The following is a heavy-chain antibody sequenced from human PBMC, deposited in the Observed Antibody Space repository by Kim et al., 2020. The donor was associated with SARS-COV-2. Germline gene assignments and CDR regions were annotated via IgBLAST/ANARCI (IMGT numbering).Heavy chain of an antibody. Sequence: SETLSLTCAVYGGSFSGYYWSWIRQPPGKGLEWIGEINHSGSTNYNPSLKSRVTISVDTSKNQFSLKLSSVTAADTAVYYCARSSQKTYYYDSSGYYYDHWGQGTLVTVSS. CDR1: GGSFSGYY. CDR2: INHSGST. CDR3: ARSSQKTYYYDSSGYYYDH. D-gene: IGHD3-22*01. V-gene: IGHV4-34*01. J-gene: IGHJ4*02.